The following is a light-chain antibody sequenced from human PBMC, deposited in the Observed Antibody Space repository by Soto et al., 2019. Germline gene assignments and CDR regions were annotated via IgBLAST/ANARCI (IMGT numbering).Light chain of an antibody. CDR1: QSISSW. V-gene: IGKV1-5*03. CDR2: KAS. CDR3: QQYNSSPWT. Sequence: DIQMTQSPSTLSASVGDRVTITCRASQSISSWLAWYQQKPGKAPKLLIYKASSLESGVPSRLSGSGSGTEFTLTISSLQTDDFATYYCQQYNSSPWTFGQGTKVEIK. J-gene: IGKJ1*01.